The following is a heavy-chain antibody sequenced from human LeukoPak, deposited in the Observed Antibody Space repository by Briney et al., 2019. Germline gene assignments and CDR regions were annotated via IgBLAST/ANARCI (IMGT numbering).Heavy chain of an antibody. V-gene: IGHV1-69*05. Sequence: SVKVSCKASVGTFSSYAISWVRQAPGQGLEWMGGIIPIFGTANYAQKFQGRVTITTDESTSTAYMELSSLRSEDTAVYYCARGPIAARPDNWFDPWGQGTLVTVSS. CDR3: ARGPIAARPDNWFDP. CDR1: VGTFSSYA. J-gene: IGHJ5*02. D-gene: IGHD6-6*01. CDR2: IIPIFGTA.